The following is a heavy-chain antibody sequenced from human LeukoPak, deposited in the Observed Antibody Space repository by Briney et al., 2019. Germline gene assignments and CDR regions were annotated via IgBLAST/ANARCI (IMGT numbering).Heavy chain of an antibody. CDR1: GDSVSSNSAA. D-gene: IGHD6-19*01. J-gene: IGHJ4*02. V-gene: IGHV6-1*01. CDR3: ASGSVAGTSGFDY. Sequence: SQTLSHTCAISGDSVSSNSAAWNWIRQSPSRGLEWLGRTYYRSKWYNDYAVSVKSRITINPDTSKNQFSLQLNSVTPEDTAVCYCASGSVAGTSGFDYWGQGTLVTVSS. CDR2: TYYRSKWYN.